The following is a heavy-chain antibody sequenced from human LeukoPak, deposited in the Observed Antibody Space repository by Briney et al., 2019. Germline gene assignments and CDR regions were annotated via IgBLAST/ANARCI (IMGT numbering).Heavy chain of an antibody. D-gene: IGHD1-26*01. CDR3: ARALVGAATLSY. CDR2: IYPADSDT. V-gene: IGHV5-51*01. J-gene: IGHJ4*02. Sequence: GESLKISCKGSGYSFTSYRIGWVRQMPGKGLEWMGIIYPADSDTRYSPSFQGQVTLSADKSISTAYLQWSSLKASDTAIYYCARALVGAATLSYWGQGTLVTVSS. CDR1: GYSFTSYR.